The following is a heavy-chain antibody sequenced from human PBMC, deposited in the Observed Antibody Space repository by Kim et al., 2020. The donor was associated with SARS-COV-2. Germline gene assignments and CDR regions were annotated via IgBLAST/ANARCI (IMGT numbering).Heavy chain of an antibody. Sequence: SVKVSCKASGGTFSSYAISWVRQAPGQGLEWMGGIIPIFGTANYAQKFQGRVTITADESTSTAYMELSSLRSEDTAVYYCARDGFKGITGKRSRSYYYYGMDVWGQGTTVTVSS. CDR2: IIPIFGTA. J-gene: IGHJ6*02. V-gene: IGHV1-69*13. CDR1: GGTFSSYA. D-gene: IGHD1-20*01. CDR3: ARDGFKGITGKRSRSYYYYGMDV.